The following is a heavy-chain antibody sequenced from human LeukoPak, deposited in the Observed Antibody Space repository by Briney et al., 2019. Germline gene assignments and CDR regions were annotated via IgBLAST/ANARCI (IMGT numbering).Heavy chain of an antibody. CDR3: AKDRFRFTVTTLFDY. J-gene: IGHJ4*02. CDR2: IWYDGSNK. V-gene: IGHV3-30*02. Sequence: GGSLRLSCAASGFTFSSYGMHWVRQAPGKGLEWVAVIWYDGSNKYYADSVKGRFTISRDNSKNTLYLQMNSLRAEDTAVYYCAKDRFRFTVTTLFDYWGQGTLVTVSS. D-gene: IGHD4-17*01. CDR1: GFTFSSYG.